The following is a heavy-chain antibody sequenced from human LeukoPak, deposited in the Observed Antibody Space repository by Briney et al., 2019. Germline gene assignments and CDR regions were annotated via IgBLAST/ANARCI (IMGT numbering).Heavy chain of an antibody. CDR1: GFTFSSYA. Sequence: PGGSLRLSCAASGFTFSSYAMSWVRQAPGKGLEWVSAISGSGGSTYYADSVKGRFTISRDNSKNTLYLQMNSLRAGDTAVYYCAKAALDYYGSGSNWFDPWGQGTLVTVSS. V-gene: IGHV3-23*01. D-gene: IGHD3-10*01. CDR3: AKAALDYYGSGSNWFDP. J-gene: IGHJ5*02. CDR2: ISGSGGST.